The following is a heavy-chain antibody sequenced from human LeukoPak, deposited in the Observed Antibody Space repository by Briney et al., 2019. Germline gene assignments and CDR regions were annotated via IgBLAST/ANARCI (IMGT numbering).Heavy chain of an antibody. J-gene: IGHJ4*02. CDR1: GFTFSSYW. Sequence: GGSLRLSCAASGFTFSSYWMTWVRQAPGKGLEWVAVISYDGSNKYYADSVKGRFTISRDNSKNTLYLQMNSLRAEDTAVYYCARGLVVVAATDYWGQGTLVTVSS. D-gene: IGHD2-15*01. CDR3: ARGLVVVAATDY. CDR2: ISYDGSNK. V-gene: IGHV3-30-3*01.